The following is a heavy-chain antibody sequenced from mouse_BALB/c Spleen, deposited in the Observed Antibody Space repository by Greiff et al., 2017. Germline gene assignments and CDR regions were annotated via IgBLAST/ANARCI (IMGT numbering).Heavy chain of an antibody. CDR3: ALYYYREYFDV. V-gene: IGHV1-80*01. CDR2: IYPGDGDT. D-gene: IGHD1-1*01. Sequence: VQLQESGAELVRPGSSVKISCKASGYAFSSYWMNWVKQRPGQGLEWIGQIYPGDGDTNYNGKFKGKATLTADKSSSTAYMQLSSLTSEDSAVYFCALYYYREYFDVWGAGTTVTVSA. J-gene: IGHJ1*01. CDR1: GYAFSSYW.